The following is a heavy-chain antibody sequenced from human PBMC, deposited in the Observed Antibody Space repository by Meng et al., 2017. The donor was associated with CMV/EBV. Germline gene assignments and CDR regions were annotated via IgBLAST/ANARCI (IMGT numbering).Heavy chain of an antibody. CDR2: IRSKANSYAT. Sequence: GGSLKISCAASGFTFSGCAMHWVRQASGKGLEWVGRIRSKANSYATAYAASVKGRFTISRDDSKNTAYLQMNSLKTEDTAVYYCTVRIAVAGTIDYWGQGTLVTVSS. CDR3: TVRIAVAGTIDY. D-gene: IGHD6-19*01. CDR1: GFTFSGCA. J-gene: IGHJ4*02. V-gene: IGHV3-73*01.